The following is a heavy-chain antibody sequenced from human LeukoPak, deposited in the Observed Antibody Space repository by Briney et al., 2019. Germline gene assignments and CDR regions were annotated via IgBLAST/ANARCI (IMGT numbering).Heavy chain of an antibody. V-gene: IGHV3-23*01. CDR3: ARYSSSWSAFDY. Sequence: PGESLRLSCAASGFPFSSYAMSWVRQARGMGLEWGSAIIGSGGSTYYADSVKGRFTISRDNSKNTLYLQMNSLRAEDTAVYYCARYSSSWSAFDYWGQGTLVTVSS. CDR2: IIGSGGST. CDR1: GFPFSSYA. D-gene: IGHD6-13*01. J-gene: IGHJ4*02.